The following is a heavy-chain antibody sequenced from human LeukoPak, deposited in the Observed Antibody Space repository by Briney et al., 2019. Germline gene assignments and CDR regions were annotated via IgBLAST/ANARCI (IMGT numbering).Heavy chain of an antibody. V-gene: IGHV4-61*02. CDR1: GGSISSGSYY. Sequence: SQTLSLTCTVSGGSISSGSYYWSWIRQPAGKGLEWIGRIYTSGSTNYNPSLKSRVTMSVDTSKNQFSLKLSSVTAADTAVYYCARDTYYYDSSGYWADYWGQGTLVTVSS. CDR2: IYTSGST. D-gene: IGHD3-22*01. J-gene: IGHJ4*02. CDR3: ARDTYYYDSSGYWADY.